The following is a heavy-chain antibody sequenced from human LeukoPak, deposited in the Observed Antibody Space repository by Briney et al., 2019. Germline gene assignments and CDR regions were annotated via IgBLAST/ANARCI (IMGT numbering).Heavy chain of an antibody. Sequence: GGSLRLSCAASGFTVSNNYMAWVRQGPGMGLEWVSLTHSGGRPYYADSVKGRFTISRDNSKNTLYLQMNSLRAEDTAVYYCASSLVLRYSTSYYYYYYMDVWGKGTTVTVSS. CDR1: GFTVSNNY. J-gene: IGHJ6*03. V-gene: IGHV3-53*01. D-gene: IGHD3-9*01. CDR3: ASSLVLRYSTSYYYYYYMDV. CDR2: THSGGRP.